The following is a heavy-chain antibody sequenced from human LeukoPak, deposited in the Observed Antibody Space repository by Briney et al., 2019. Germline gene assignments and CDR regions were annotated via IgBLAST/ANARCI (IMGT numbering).Heavy chain of an antibody. J-gene: IGHJ6*03. Sequence: GGSLRLSCAASGFTFSSYAMSWVRQAPGKGLEWVSAISGSGGSTHYADSVKGRFTISRDNSKNTLYLQMNSLRAEDTAVYYCAKFSVEFYYYYMDVWGKGTTVTVSS. CDR1: GFTFSSYA. V-gene: IGHV3-23*01. CDR3: AKFSVEFYYYYMDV. CDR2: ISGSGGST. D-gene: IGHD1-1*01.